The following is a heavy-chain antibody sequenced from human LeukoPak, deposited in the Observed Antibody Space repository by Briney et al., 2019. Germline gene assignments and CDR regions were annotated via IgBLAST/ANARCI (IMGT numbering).Heavy chain of an antibody. V-gene: IGHV4-39*01. CDR2: IYYSGST. D-gene: IGHD3-3*01. Sequence: SETLSLTCTVSGGSISSSSYYWGWIRQLPGKGLEWIGSIYYSGSTYYNPSLKSRVTISVDTSKNQFSLKLSSVTATDTAVYYCARLITIFGVDPDYWGQGTLVTVSS. J-gene: IGHJ4*02. CDR3: ARLITIFGVDPDY. CDR1: GGSISSSSYY.